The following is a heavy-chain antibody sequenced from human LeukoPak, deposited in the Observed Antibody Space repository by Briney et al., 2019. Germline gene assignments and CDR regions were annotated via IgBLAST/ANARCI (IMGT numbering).Heavy chain of an antibody. CDR2: IYYSGST. D-gene: IGHD3-22*01. CDR3: ARDPRADSSGLNYYYYGMDV. V-gene: IGHV4-30-4*01. CDR1: GGSISSGDYY. Sequence: SETLSLTCTVSGGSISSGDYYWSWIRQPAGKGLEWIGYIYYSGSTYYNPSLKSRVTISVDTSKNQFSLKLSSVTAADTAVYYCARDPRADSSGLNYYYYGMDVWGQGTTVTVSS. J-gene: IGHJ6*02.